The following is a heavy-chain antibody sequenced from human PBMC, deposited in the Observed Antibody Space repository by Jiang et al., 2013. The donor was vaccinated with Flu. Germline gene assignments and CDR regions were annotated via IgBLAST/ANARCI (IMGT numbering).Heavy chain of an antibody. CDR1: GYTFTSYD. CDR3: ARADLAAAYNYYYYGMDV. Sequence: SGAEVKKPGASVKVSCKASGYTFTSYDINWVRQATGQGLEWMGWMNPNSGNTGYAQKFQGRVTMTRNTSISTAYMELSSLRSEDTAVYYCARADLAAAYNYYYYGMDVWGQGTTVTVSS. V-gene: IGHV1-8*01. D-gene: IGHD2-21*01. J-gene: IGHJ6*02. CDR2: MNPNSGNT.